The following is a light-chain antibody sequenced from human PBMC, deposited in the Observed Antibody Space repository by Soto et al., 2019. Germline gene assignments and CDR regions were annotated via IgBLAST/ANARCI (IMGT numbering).Light chain of an antibody. J-gene: IGKJ4*01. Sequence: IQLTQSPSSLSASVGDRVTITCRASQSIADWLAWYQQKPGKAPKLLIYKASTLESGVPSRFSGSGSGTEFTLTISSLQPDDFATYSCQQYVAYPLTFGGGTKVDI. V-gene: IGKV1-5*03. CDR2: KAS. CDR3: QQYVAYPLT. CDR1: QSIADW.